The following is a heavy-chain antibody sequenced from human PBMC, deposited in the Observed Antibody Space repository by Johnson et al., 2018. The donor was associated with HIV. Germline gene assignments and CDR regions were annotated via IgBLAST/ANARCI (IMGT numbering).Heavy chain of an antibody. J-gene: IGHJ3*02. CDR1: GFIFSTYG. CDR3: ARGMWIPEIDAIDI. V-gene: IGHV3-33*01. CDR2: IWYDGSNE. Sequence: QVQLVESGGGVVQPGRSVRLYCAASGFIFSTYGMHWVRQAPGKGLEWVAVIWYDGSNEHYADSVKGRFTISRDNSKNTLYLQMNSLRAEDTAVYYCARGMWIPEIDAIDIWGQGTMVTVSS. D-gene: IGHD5-18*01.